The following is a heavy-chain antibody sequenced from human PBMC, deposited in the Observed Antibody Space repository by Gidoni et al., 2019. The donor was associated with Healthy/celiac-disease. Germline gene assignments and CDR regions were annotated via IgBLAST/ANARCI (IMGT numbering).Heavy chain of an antibody. Sequence: QVQLVQSGAEVKKPGTSVKATCKASGYTSTSYGISWVRQAPGQGLEWMGWISAYNGNTNYAQKLQGRVTMTTDTSTSTAYMELRSLRSDDTAVYYCARDRLDYSNYASPFDYWGQGTLVTVSS. CDR1: GYTSTSYG. CDR3: ARDRLDYSNYASPFDY. J-gene: IGHJ4*02. CDR2: ISAYNGNT. D-gene: IGHD4-4*01. V-gene: IGHV1-18*01.